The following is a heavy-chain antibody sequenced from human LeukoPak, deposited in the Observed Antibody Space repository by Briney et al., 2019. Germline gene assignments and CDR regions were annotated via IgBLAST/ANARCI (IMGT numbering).Heavy chain of an antibody. CDR2: INPSGGST. CDR3: ARDFPFSPAMVTVVTKWFDP. CDR1: GYTFTSYY. D-gene: IGHD5-18*01. J-gene: IGHJ5*02. V-gene: IGHV1-46*01. Sequence: GASVKVSCKASGYTFTSYYMHWVRQAPGQGLEWMGLINPSGGSTSYAQKFQGRVTMTRDTSTSTVYMELSSLRSEDTAVYYCARDFPFSPAMVTVVTKWFDPWGQGTLVSVSS.